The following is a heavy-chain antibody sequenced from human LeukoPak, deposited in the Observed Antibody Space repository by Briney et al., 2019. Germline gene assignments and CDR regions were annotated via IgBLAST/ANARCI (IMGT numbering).Heavy chain of an antibody. Sequence: PPETLSLTCTVSGGSTSSGAYYWSWIRQPPGKGLEWIGYIYYRGSTYYNPSLKSRVTISVDTSKNQFSLKLSSVTAADTAVYYCARTIAVAGTAYFDYWGQGTLVTVSS. V-gene: IGHV4-30-4*02. CDR3: ARTIAVAGTAYFDY. D-gene: IGHD6-19*01. J-gene: IGHJ4*02. CDR2: IYYRGST. CDR1: GGSTSSGAYY.